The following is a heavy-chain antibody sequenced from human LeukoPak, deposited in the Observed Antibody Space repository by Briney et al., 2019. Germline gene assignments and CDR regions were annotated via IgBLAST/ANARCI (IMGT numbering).Heavy chain of an antibody. V-gene: IGHV1-2*02. CDR2: INPNTGDT. CDR3: ASPDPSIAALGAYYYYMDV. Sequence: GASVKVSCRASGYTFTGYYIHWVRQAPGQGLEWMGWINPNTGDTKYAQKFQGRVTMTRDTYISTASMEVSRLRSDDTAVYYCASPDPSIAALGAYYYYMDVWGKGTTVTVSS. D-gene: IGHD6-6*01. CDR1: GYTFTGYY. J-gene: IGHJ6*03.